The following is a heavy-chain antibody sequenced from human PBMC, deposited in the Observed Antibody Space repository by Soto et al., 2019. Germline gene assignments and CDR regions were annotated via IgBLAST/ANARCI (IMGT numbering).Heavy chain of an antibody. D-gene: IGHD6-19*01. CDR3: AREGDASGWFAY. V-gene: IGHV1-2*02. Sequence: QVQLVQSGAEVKKPGASVKVSCKASGYPLTDYYMHWVRQAPGQGPEWLGWINPNSGATKYAQNFQGRVTMTRDTSITTVYLELSGLRSDDTAIYYCAREGDASGWFAYWGKGTLVTVSS. J-gene: IGHJ4*02. CDR2: INPNSGAT. CDR1: GYPLTDYY.